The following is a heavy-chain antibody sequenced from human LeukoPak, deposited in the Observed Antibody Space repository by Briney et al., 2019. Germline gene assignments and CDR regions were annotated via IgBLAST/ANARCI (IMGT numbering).Heavy chain of an antibody. V-gene: IGHV4-34*01. CDR2: INHSGST. CDR1: GGSISSYY. J-gene: IGHJ4*02. D-gene: IGHD5-12*01. Sequence: PSETLSLTCTVSGGSISSYYWSWIRQPPGKGLEWIGEINHSGSTNYNPSLKSRVTISVDTSKNQFSLKLSSVTAADTAVYYCARGVFLWWLRFDYWGQGTLVTVSS. CDR3: ARGVFLWWLRFDY.